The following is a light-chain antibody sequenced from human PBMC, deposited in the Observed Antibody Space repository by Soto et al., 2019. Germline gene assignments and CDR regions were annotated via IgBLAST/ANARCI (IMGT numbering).Light chain of an antibody. Sequence: DIQMTQSPSSLSASVGDRVTMSCRASQSINAYLTWYQQKPGEAPRLLIYGASSLQSGVPSRFSGSGSGTDFTLTISSLQPEDFAVYYCQQSYGIPFTFGQGTKLEIK. V-gene: IGKV1-39*01. CDR1: QSINAY. J-gene: IGKJ2*01. CDR2: GAS. CDR3: QQSYGIPFT.